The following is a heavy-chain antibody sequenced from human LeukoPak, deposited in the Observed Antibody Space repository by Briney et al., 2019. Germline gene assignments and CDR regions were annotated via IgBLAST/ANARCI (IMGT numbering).Heavy chain of an antibody. CDR2: IIPIFGTA. D-gene: IGHD3-22*01. V-gene: IGHV1-69*05. Sequence: SVKLSCKASGGTFSSYAISWVRQAPGQGLEWMGGIIPIFGTANYAQKFQGRVTITTDESTSTAYMELSSLRSEDTAVYYCARDSRPQYYYDSSGHDDAFDIWGQGTMVTVSS. CDR1: GGTFSSYA. CDR3: ARDSRPQYYYDSSGHDDAFDI. J-gene: IGHJ3*02.